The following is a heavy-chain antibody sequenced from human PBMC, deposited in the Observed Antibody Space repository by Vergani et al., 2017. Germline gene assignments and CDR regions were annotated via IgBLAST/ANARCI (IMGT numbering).Heavy chain of an antibody. CDR3: ARGRYYGSGSYYNFFQGELFDY. CDR1: GGSFSGYY. J-gene: IGHJ4*02. Sequence: QVQLQESGPGLVKPSQTLSLTCAVYGGSFSGYYWSWIRQPPGKGLEWIGEINHSGSTNYNPSLKSRVTISVDTSKNQFSLKLSSVTAADTAVYYCARGRYYGSGSYYNFFQGELFDYWGQGTLVTVSS. D-gene: IGHD3-10*01. V-gene: IGHV4-34*09. CDR2: INHSGST.